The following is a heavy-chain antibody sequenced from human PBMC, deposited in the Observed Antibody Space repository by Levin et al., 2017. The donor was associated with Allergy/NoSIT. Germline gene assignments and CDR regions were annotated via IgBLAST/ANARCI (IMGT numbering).Heavy chain of an antibody. J-gene: IGHJ5*02. V-gene: IGHV3-23*01. Sequence: LAGGSLRLSCVASGITFTTYAMAWVRQAPGKGLEGVSGISGSGDNTYYADSVKGRFTISRDNSKNTLYLQMNSLRAEDTAVYYCAKNGGEFDPWGQGTLVTVSS. CDR3: AKNGGEFDP. CDR2: ISGSGDNT. CDR1: GITFTTYA. D-gene: IGHD2-8*01.